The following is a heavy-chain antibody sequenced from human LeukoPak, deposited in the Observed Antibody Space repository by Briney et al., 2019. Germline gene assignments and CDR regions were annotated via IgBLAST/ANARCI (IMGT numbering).Heavy chain of an antibody. J-gene: IGHJ4*02. D-gene: IGHD3-3*01. CDR3: ARGGGRFLEWLYIDY. V-gene: IGHV4-59*01. Sequence: SETLSLTCTVSGGSISSYYWSWLRQPPGKGLEWIGYIYYSGSTNYNPSLKSRVTISVDTSKNQFSLKLSSVTAADTAVYYCARGGGRFLEWLYIDYWGQGTLVTVSS. CDR2: IYYSGST. CDR1: GGSISSYY.